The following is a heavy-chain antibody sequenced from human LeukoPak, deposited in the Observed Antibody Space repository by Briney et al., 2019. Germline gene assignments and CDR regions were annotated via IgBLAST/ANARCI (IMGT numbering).Heavy chain of an antibody. D-gene: IGHD5-18*01. CDR1: GFTFRSYG. V-gene: IGHV3-23*01. Sequence: TGGSLRLSRAGSGFTFRSYGMSWVRQAPGKGLEWVSGISTGGDATYYADSVKGRFTISRDNSKNTLYLQMNSLRAEDTAVYYCAKEGYRYGYAIDYWGQGTLVTVSS. J-gene: IGHJ4*02. CDR2: ISTGGDAT. CDR3: AKEGYRYGYAIDY.